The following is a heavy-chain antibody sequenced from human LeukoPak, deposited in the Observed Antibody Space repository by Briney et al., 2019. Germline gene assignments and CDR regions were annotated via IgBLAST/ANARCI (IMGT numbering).Heavy chain of an antibody. CDR3: ARAMYSSGRTLDY. V-gene: IGHV3-30*03. Sequence: GGSLRLSCAASGFTFSSYGIHWVRQAPGKGLEWVAVISYDGSNKYYADSVKGRFTISRDNSKNTLYLEMNSLRVEDTAVYYCARAMYSSGRTLDYWGQGTLVTVSS. CDR2: ISYDGSNK. J-gene: IGHJ4*02. D-gene: IGHD6-19*01. CDR1: GFTFSSYG.